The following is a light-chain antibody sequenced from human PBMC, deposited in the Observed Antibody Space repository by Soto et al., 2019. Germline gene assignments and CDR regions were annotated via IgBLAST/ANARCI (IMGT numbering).Light chain of an antibody. CDR1: QNIHPG. CDR3: KQNNCY. J-gene: IGKJ3*01. V-gene: IGKV1-5*01. CDR2: NDW. Sequence: IHLAHCPSTLSTSLASRATIACRARQNIHPGLAWFQLEQGQAPKLLVDNDWSLVSGVPSRFGASGSETEFTLTIDSMQHDDFATCYCKQNNCYFGRGTKVDIK.